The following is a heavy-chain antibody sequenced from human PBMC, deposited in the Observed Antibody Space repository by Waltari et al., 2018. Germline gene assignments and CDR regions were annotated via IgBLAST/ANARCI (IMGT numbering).Heavy chain of an antibody. CDR1: GFTLSNFW. CDR2: INQDGSGE. J-gene: IGHJ4*02. V-gene: IGHV3-7*04. Sequence: EVQLVESGGGLVQPGGSLRVPCAASGFTLSNFWMSWARQAPGKGLEWVANINQDGSGEYYVDSVKGRFTISRDNAKNSLYLQMNSLRAEDTAVYYCQRGDYWGQGTLVTVSS. CDR3: QRGDY.